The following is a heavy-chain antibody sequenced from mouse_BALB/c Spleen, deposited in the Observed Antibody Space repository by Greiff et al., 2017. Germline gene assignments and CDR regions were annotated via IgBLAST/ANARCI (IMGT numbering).Heavy chain of an antibody. J-gene: IGHJ4*01. CDR1: GFSLTSYG. CDR2: IWAGGST. V-gene: IGHV2-9*02. D-gene: IGHD2-1*01. CDR3: ARGGTGNYYAMDY. Sequence: QVQLQQSGPGLVAPSQSLSITCTVSGFSLTSYGVHWVRQPPGKGLEWLGVIWAGGSTNYNSALMSRLSISKDNSKSQVFLKMNSLQTDDTAMYYCARGGTGNYYAMDYWGQGTSVTVSS.